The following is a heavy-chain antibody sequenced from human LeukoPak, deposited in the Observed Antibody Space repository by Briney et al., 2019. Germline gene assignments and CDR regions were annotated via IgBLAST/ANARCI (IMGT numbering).Heavy chain of an antibody. D-gene: IGHD2-8*02. CDR1: GGSFSGYY. CDR3: ANSPGVSGGLDAFDI. Sequence: SETLSLTCAVYGGSFSGYYWSWIRQPPGKGLEWIGEINHSGSTNYNPSLKSRVTISLDTSKNQFSLKLSSVAAADTAVYYCANSPGVSGGLDAFDIWGQGTMVTVSS. J-gene: IGHJ3*02. V-gene: IGHV4-34*01. CDR2: INHSGST.